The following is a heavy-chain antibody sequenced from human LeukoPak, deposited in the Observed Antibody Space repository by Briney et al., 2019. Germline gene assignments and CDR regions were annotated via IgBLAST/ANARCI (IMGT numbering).Heavy chain of an antibody. Sequence: ASVKVSCKASGYTFTGYYMHWVRQAPGQGLEWVGWINPNSGGTNYAQKFQGRVTMTRDTSISTAYMELSRLRSDDTAVYYCARGYCSSTSCYFWFDPWGQGTLVTVSS. D-gene: IGHD2-2*01. CDR2: INPNSGGT. CDR1: GYTFTGYY. CDR3: ARGYCSSTSCYFWFDP. J-gene: IGHJ5*02. V-gene: IGHV1-2*02.